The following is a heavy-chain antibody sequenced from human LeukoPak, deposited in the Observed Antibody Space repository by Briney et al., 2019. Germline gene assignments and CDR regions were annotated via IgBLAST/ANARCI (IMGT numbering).Heavy chain of an antibody. D-gene: IGHD4-23*01. V-gene: IGHV3-23*01. CDR1: GFTFSSYA. CDR3: ARRAGGYSHPYDY. Sequence: GGSLRLSCAASGFTFSSYAMSWVRQAPGKGLEWVSAISGSGGSTYYADSVKGRFTISRDNSKNTLYLQMNSLRAEDTVVYYCARRAGGYSHPYDYWGQGTLVTVSS. J-gene: IGHJ4*02. CDR2: ISGSGGST.